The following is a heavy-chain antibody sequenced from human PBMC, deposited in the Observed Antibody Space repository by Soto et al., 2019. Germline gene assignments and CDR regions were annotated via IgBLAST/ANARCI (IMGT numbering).Heavy chain of an antibody. D-gene: IGHD1-26*01. Sequence: QVQLVQSGAEVKKPGSSVKVSCKASGGTFSSYAISWVRQAPGQGLEWMGGIIPIFGTANYAQKFQGRVTITADESTSTAYMELSSLRSEDTAVYYCASRTGGATTPHPYYFDYWGQGTLVTVSS. V-gene: IGHV1-69*01. CDR2: IIPIFGTA. CDR3: ASRTGGATTPHPYYFDY. J-gene: IGHJ4*02. CDR1: GGTFSSYA.